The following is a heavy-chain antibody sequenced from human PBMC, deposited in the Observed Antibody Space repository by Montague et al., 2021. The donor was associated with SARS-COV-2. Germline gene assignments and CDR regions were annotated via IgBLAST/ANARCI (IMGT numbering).Heavy chain of an antibody. D-gene: IGHD3-3*01. J-gene: IGHJ4*02. CDR1: GVSFSGYY. V-gene: IGHV4-34*01. Sequence: SETLSLTCAVYGVSFSGYYWSWIRQPQGKGLEWVGEINHSGSTNYNPSLKSRVTISVDTSKNQFSLKLSSVTAADTAVYYCARGYQLRFWGWFSRQSTFGYWGQGTLVTVSS. CDR2: INHSGST. CDR3: ARGYQLRFWGWFSRQSTFGY.